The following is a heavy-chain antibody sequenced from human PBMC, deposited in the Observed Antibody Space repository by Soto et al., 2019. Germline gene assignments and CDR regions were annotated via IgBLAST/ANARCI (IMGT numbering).Heavy chain of an antibody. V-gene: IGHV4-34*01. CDR3: ARRTLSMIRGAFDF. D-gene: IGHD3-10*01. J-gene: IGHJ4*02. Sequence: QVQLQQWGAGLLKPSETLSLTCAVSGGSFSGFRWGYIRQSPGKGLEWIGEIDHSGITIYNPSLESRVTISLDTSKNQFSLELNAVTAADTAVYYCARRTLSMIRGAFDFWGQGTLVTVSS. CDR2: IDHSGIT. CDR1: GGSFSGFR.